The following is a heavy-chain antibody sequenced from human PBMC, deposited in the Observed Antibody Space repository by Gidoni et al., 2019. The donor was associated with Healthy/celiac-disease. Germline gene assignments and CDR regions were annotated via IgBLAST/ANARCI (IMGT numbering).Heavy chain of an antibody. CDR3: AKDLSTMVRGVTNWYFDL. V-gene: IGHV3-30*18. J-gene: IGHJ2*01. CDR1: GFTFSSYG. CDR2: ISYDGSNK. D-gene: IGHD3-10*01. Sequence: QVQLVESGGGVVQPGRSLRLSCAASGFTFSSYGMHWVRQAPGKGLEWVAVISYDGSNKYYADSVKGRFTISRDNSKNTLYLQMNSLRAEDTAVYYCAKDLSTMVRGVTNWYFDLWGRGTLVTVSS.